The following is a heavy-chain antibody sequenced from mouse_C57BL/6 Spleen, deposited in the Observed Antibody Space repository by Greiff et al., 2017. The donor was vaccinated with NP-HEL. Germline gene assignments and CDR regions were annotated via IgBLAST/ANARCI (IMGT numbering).Heavy chain of an antibody. V-gene: IGHV5-4*01. Sequence: EVQGVESGGGLVKPGGSLKLSCAASGFTFSSYAMSWVRQTPDKRLEWVATISDGGSYTYYPDNVKGRFTISRDNDKNNLYLQMRHLKSEDTAMYYCARNSNYSWFAYWGQGTLVTVAA. J-gene: IGHJ3*01. D-gene: IGHD2-5*01. CDR3: ARNSNYSWFAY. CDR1: GFTFSSYA. CDR2: ISDGGSYT.